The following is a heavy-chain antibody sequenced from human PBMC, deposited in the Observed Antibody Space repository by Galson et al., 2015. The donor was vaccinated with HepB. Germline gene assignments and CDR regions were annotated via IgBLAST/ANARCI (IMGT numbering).Heavy chain of an antibody. CDR1: GGTFSSYV. CDR3: ATMFLGGSYSSIYYFEN. CDR2: IIPMFGTP. V-gene: IGHV1-69*13. Sequence: SVKVSCKASGGTFSSYVISWVRQAPGQGPEWMGGIIPMFGTPNYAQKFQGRVTIAADESTSTAYMELISLRSEDTAVYFCATMFLGGSYSSIYYFENWGQGTLVTVSS. J-gene: IGHJ4*02. D-gene: IGHD1-26*01.